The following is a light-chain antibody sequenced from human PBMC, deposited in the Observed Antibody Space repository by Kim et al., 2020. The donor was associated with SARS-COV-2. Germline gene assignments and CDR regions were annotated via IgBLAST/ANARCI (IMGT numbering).Light chain of an antibody. CDR2: DVS. CDR1: SSDVVAYDF. V-gene: IGLV2-14*03. CDR3: GSYSSTTTVL. J-gene: IGLJ2*01. Sequence: GQSCTISCTGTSSDVVAYDFVSWYQQHPGTAPKLIIYDVSHRPSGVSNRFSGSKSGNTASLTISGLQAEDEADYYCGSYSSTTTVLFGGGTKLTVL.